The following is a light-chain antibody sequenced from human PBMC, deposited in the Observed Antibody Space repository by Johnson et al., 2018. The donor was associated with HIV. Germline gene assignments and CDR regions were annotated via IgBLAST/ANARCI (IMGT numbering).Light chain of an antibody. CDR3: GTWDSSLGAYV. CDR2: DNH. J-gene: IGLJ1*01. CDR1: SSNIGKNY. V-gene: IGLV1-51*01. Sequence: QSVLTQPPSVSAAPGQKVTISCSGSSSNIGKNYVSWYQQLPGTAPKLLIFDNHKRPSGIPDRFSGSKSGTSATLGITGLQTGDEADYYCGTWDSSLGAYVFGTGTKVTVL.